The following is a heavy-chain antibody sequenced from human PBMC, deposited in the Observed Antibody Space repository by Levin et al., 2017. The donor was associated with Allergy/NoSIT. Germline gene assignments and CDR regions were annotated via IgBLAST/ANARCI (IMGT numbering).Heavy chain of an antibody. J-gene: IGHJ3*01. V-gene: IGHV4-30-2*01. CDR1: GGSISSDGYS. CDR3: ASGAWLITRDAFNV. Sequence: SETLSLTCAVSGGSISSDGYSWSWIRQPPGKGLEWIGYVYHSGRTYYNPSLKSRLTISLDRSKNQFSLNLNSVTAADTAVYYCASGAWLITRDAFNVWGQGTKVTVSS. D-gene: IGHD3-22*01. CDR2: VYHSGRT.